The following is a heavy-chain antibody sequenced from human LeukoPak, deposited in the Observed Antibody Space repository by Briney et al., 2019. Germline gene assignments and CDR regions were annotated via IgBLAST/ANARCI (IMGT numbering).Heavy chain of an antibody. J-gene: IGHJ4*02. CDR2: ISAYNGNT. D-gene: IGHD4-23*01. Sequence: VKVSCKASGYTFTSYGISWVRQAPGQGLEWMGWISAYNGNTNYAQKLQGRVTMTTDTSTSTAYMELRSLRSDDTAVYYCARDGGNSRRVPVGDFDYWGQGTLVTVSS. CDR1: GYTFTSYG. CDR3: ARDGGNSRRVPVGDFDY. V-gene: IGHV1-18*01.